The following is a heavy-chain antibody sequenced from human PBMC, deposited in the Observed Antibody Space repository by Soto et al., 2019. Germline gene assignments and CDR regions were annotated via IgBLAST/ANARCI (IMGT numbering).Heavy chain of an antibody. V-gene: IGHV4-59*12. Sequence: QVQLQESGPGLVKPSETLSLTCTVSGDSISSFYWSWLRQSPGKGLEWIGYISSSGTTDYNPSLKSRVTISIHTSANEFSLKVNSVTGADAAVYFCVRRRGTWFDTWGQGTLVSVSS. CDR1: GDSISSFY. CDR2: ISSSGTT. J-gene: IGHJ5*02. CDR3: VRRRGTWFDT.